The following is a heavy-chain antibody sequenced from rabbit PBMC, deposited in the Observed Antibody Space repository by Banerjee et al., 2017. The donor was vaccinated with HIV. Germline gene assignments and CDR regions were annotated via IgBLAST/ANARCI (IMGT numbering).Heavy chain of an antibody. V-gene: IGHV1S45*01. CDR1: GFTLSTRNW. CDR2: IYAGSSGSP. J-gene: IGHJ3*01. CDR3: ARDDAQFYDTYGYAGYAYALSL. D-gene: IGHD6-1*01. Sequence: QEQLEESGGDLVKPEGSLTLTCTASGFTLSTRNWICWVRQAPGKGLEWIGCIYAGSSGSPYYATWAKGRFTISKTSSTTVTLQMTSLTAADTATYFCARDDAQFYDTYGYAGYAYALSLWGQGTLVTVS.